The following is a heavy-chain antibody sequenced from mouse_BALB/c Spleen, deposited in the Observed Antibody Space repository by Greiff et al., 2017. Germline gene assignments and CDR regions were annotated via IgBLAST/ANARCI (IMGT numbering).Heavy chain of an antibody. V-gene: IGHV14-1*02. Sequence: EVQLQQSGAELVRPGALVKLSCKASGFNITDYYMHWVKQRPEQGLEWIGWIDPENGNTIYDPKFQGKASITADTSSNTAYLQLSSLTSEDTAVYYCARNGNSYSMDYWGQGTTVTVSS. CDR2: IDPENGNT. D-gene: IGHD2-1*01. J-gene: IGHJ4*01. CDR3: ARNGNSYSMDY. CDR1: GFNITDYY.